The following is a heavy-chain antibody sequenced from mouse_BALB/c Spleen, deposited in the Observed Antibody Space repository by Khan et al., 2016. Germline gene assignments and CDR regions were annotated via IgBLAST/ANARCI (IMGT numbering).Heavy chain of an antibody. CDR1: GYAFTNYL. CDR3: ARTKNWYFDV. J-gene: IGHJ1*01. CDR2: INPGSGGT. V-gene: IGHV1-54*01. D-gene: IGHD1-3*01. Sequence: QVQLKESGAELVRPGTSVKVSCKASGYAFTNYLIEWVKPRPGQGLEWIGVINPGSGGTNYNEKFKGKATLTADKSSSTAYMQLSSLTSDDSAAYFCARTKNWYFDVWGAGTTVTVSS.